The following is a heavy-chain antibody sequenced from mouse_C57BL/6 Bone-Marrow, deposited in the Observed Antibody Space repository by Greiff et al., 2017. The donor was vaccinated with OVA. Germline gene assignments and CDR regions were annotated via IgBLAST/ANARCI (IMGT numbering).Heavy chain of an antibody. V-gene: IGHV5-15*01. Sequence: DVMLVESGGGLVQPGGSLKLSCAASGFTFGDYGMAWVRQAPRKGPEWVAFISNLAYSIYYADTVTGRFTISRENAKNTLYLEMSSLRSEDTAMYYCARHGSDAMDYWGQGTSVTVSS. D-gene: IGHD1-1*01. CDR1: GFTFGDYG. CDR3: ARHGSDAMDY. CDR2: ISNLAYSI. J-gene: IGHJ4*01.